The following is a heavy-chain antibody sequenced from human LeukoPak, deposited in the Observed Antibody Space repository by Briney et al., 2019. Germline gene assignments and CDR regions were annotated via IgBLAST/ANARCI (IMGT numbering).Heavy chain of an antibody. CDR3: ARWGFRELLSYYFDY. CDR1: GYTLTELS. Sequence: ASVKVSCKVSGYTLTELSMHWVRQAPGKGLEWMGGFDPEDGETIYAQKFQGRVTMTRNTSISTAYMELSSLRSEDTAVYYCARWGFRELLSYYFDYWGQGTLVTVSS. J-gene: IGHJ4*02. CDR2: FDPEDGET. V-gene: IGHV1-24*01. D-gene: IGHD3-10*01.